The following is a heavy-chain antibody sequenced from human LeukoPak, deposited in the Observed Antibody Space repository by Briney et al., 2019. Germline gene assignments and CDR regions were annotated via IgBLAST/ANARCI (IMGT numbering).Heavy chain of an antibody. CDR1: GYTFTSNY. J-gene: IGHJ4*02. Sequence: ASVTVSCTASGYTFTSNYIHWVRQAPGQGLEWMGMIYPRDGSTSYAQKFQGGVTVTRDTSTSTVHMELSGLRSEDTAVYYCARDQEGFDYWGQGTLVTVSS. CDR3: ARDQEGFDY. CDR2: IYPRDGST. V-gene: IGHV1-46*01.